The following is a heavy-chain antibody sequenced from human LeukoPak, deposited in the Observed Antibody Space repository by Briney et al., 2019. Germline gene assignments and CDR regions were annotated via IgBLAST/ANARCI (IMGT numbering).Heavy chain of an antibody. CDR1: GYSISSGYN. CDR2: IYHSGST. CDR3: ARGQYLVY. Sequence: PSETLSLTCTVSGYSISSGYNWDWIRQPPGKGLEWIGSIYHSGSTYYNPSLKSRVTISADTSKNQFSLKLSSVTAADTAVYYCARGQYLVYWGQGTLVTVSS. J-gene: IGHJ4*02. D-gene: IGHD2-2*01. V-gene: IGHV4-38-2*02.